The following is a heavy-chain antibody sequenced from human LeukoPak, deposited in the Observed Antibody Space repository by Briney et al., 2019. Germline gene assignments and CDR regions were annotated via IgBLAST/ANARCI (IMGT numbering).Heavy chain of an antibody. CDR1: GFSFSNYS. J-gene: IGHJ3*02. CDR2: ISSSSSYI. CDR3: AREGRYPGAFDI. D-gene: IGHD2-2*02. V-gene: IGHV3-21*01. Sequence: PGGSLRLSCAASGFSFSNYSMNWVRQAPGKGLEWVSSISSSSSYIYYADSVKGRFTVSRDNAKNSLYLQMNSLRAEDTAVYYCAREGRYPGAFDIWGQGTMVTVSS.